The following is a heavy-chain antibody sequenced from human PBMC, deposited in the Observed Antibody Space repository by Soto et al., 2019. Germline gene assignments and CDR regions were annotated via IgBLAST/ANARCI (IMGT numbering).Heavy chain of an antibody. CDR2: VSVSGGST. J-gene: IGHJ1*01. V-gene: IGHV3-23*01. CDR1: GFTFSNYA. Sequence: PGGSLRLSCAASGFTFSNYAMSWVRQAPGKGLEWVSVVSVSGGSTYYTDSVKGRFTISRDNSKSTLYLQMNSLGAEDTAVYYCAKDGYYYDSIGYPTTTPFQHWGQGTLVTVSS. D-gene: IGHD3-22*01. CDR3: AKDGYYYDSIGYPTTTPFQH.